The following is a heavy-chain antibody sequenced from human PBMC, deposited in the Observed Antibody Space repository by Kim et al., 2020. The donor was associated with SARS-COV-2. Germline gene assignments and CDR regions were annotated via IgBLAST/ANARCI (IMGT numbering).Heavy chain of an antibody. V-gene: IGHV1-3*01. Sequence: KYSQKFQGRVTITRDTSASTAYMELSSLRSEDTAVYYCARGLSAAGVMVYWGQGTLVTVSS. CDR3: ARGLSAAGVMVY. D-gene: IGHD6-13*01. J-gene: IGHJ4*02.